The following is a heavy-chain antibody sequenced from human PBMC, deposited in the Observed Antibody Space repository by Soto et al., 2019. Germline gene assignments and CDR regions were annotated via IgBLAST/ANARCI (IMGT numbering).Heavy chain of an antibody. CDR2: IYYSGST. V-gene: IGHV4-61*01. J-gene: IGHJ4*01. D-gene: IGHD3-16*01. Sequence: SETLSLTCTVSGGSVSSGSYYWSWIRQPPGKGLEWIGYIYYSGSTNYNPSLKSRVTISVDTSKNQFSLKLSSVTAADTAVYYCARDERRSGGIDYWGQGTLVTVS. CDR3: ARDERRSGGIDY. CDR1: GGSVSSGSYY.